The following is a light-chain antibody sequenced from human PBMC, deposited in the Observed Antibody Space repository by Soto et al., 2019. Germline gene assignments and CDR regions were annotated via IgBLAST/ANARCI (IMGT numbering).Light chain of an antibody. J-gene: IGKJ5*01. CDR1: PSVTNF. Sequence: EIVLIQSPATLSLSPGERATLSCRASPSVTNFLAWYQQKPGQAPRLLIYGAFNRATGIPARFSGSGSGTDFTLTISSLEPADSAIYYCQQRNIWPPVTFGQGTRLEIK. V-gene: IGKV3-11*01. CDR3: QQRNIWPPVT. CDR2: GAF.